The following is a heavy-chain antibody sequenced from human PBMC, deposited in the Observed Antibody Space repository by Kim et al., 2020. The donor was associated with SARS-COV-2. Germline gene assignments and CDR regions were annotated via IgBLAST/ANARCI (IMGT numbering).Heavy chain of an antibody. CDR1: GGSISSYY. V-gene: IGHV4-59*13. D-gene: IGHD6-13*01. J-gene: IGHJ4*02. CDR3: ARGGAAQFDY. Sequence: SETLSLTCTVSGGSISSYYWSWIRQLPGKGLEWIGYIYYSGSTNYNTTLKSRVTISVDTSKNQFSLKLSSVTAADTAVYYCARGGAAQFDYWGQGTLVTVSS. CDR2: IYYSGST.